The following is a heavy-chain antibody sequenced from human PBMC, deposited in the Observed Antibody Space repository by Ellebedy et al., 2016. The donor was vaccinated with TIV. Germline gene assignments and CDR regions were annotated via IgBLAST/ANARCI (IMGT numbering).Heavy chain of an antibody. Sequence: GESLKISXADSGFTLSNYWVHWVRQAPGKGLVWVSRINPDGSHTNYADSVKGRFIVSRDNAKNTVDLQMNSLSAEDTAVYYCAKDMTGAQDYWGQGSLVAVSS. CDR2: INPDGSHT. V-gene: IGHV3-74*01. CDR1: GFTLSNYW. CDR3: AKDMTGAQDY. J-gene: IGHJ4*02. D-gene: IGHD3-9*01.